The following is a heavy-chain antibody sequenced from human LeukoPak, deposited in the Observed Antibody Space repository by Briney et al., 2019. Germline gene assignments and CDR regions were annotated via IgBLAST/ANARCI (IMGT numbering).Heavy chain of an antibody. CDR3: ARDLGSSGDDILTANKGDYYYGMDV. CDR1: GYTFTSHG. Sequence: ASVNVSCKASGYTFTSHGISWVRQATGQGLERMGWISAYNGNTNYAQKFQGRVTMTRDTSTSTVYMELSSLRSEDTAVYYCARDLGSSGDDILTANKGDYYYGMDVWSQGTTVTVSS. CDR2: ISAYNGNT. V-gene: IGHV1-18*01. D-gene: IGHD3-9*01. J-gene: IGHJ6*02.